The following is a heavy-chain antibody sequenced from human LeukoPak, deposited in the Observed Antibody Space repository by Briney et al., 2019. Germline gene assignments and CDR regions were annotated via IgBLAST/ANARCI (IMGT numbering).Heavy chain of an antibody. CDR2: IYYSGST. CDR3: ARYYYYDSSGYHDY. D-gene: IGHD3-22*01. Sequence: SETLSLTCTVSGGSISSYYWSWIRQPPGKGLEWIGYIYYSGSTNYNPSLKSRVTISVDTSKNQFSLKLSSVTAADTAVYYCARYYYYDSSGYHDYWGQGTLVTVSS. V-gene: IGHV4-59*01. CDR1: GGSISSYY. J-gene: IGHJ4*02.